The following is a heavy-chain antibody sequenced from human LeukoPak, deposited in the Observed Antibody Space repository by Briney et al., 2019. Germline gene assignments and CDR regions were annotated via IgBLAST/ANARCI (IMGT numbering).Heavy chain of an antibody. CDR2: IYPGDSDT. V-gene: IGHV5-51*01. J-gene: IGHJ3*02. Sequence: KAGGSLRLSCNGSGYTFITYWIGWVRQMPGKGLEWMGIIYPGDSDTRYSPSFQGQVTISADKSINTAYLQWSSLKASDTAMYYCARPDDYGGKPAAFNIWGQGTMVTVSS. CDR3: ARPDDYGGKPAAFNI. CDR1: GYTFITYW. D-gene: IGHD4-23*01.